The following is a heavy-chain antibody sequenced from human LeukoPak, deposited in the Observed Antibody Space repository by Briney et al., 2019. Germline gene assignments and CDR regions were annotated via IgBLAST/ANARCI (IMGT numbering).Heavy chain of an antibody. CDR2: INGDGTST. CDR3: ARDSHGYPLDY. Sequence: GGSLRLSCAASGFTFSSYWMHWVRQPPRKGLVWVSRINGDGTSTTYADSVKGRFTIFRDNAKNTLSLQMNSLRAEDTAVYYCARDSHGYPLDYWGQGTLVTVSS. J-gene: IGHJ4*02. D-gene: IGHD5-18*01. CDR1: GFTFSSYW. V-gene: IGHV3-74*01.